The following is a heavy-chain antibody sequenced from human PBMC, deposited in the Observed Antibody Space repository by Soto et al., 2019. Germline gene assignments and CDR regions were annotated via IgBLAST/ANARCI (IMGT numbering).Heavy chain of an antibody. D-gene: IGHD6-19*01. CDR2: IYYSGST. CDR3: ARAIDNSSGWWALVSSQVYYYYGMDV. J-gene: IGHJ6*02. CDR1: GGSISSGGYY. Sequence: QVQLQESGPGLVKPSQTLSLTCTVSGGSISSGGYYWSWIRQHPGKGLEWIGYIYYSGSTYYNPSLKSRVTISVDTSKNQFSLKLSSVTAADTAVYYCARAIDNSSGWWALVSSQVYYYYGMDVWGQGTTVTVSS. V-gene: IGHV4-31*03.